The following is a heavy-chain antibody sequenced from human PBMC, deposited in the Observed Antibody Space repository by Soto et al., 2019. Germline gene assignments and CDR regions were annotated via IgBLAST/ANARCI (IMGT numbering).Heavy chain of an antibody. J-gene: IGHJ6*02. CDR2: IYHSGST. V-gene: IGHV4-4*02. Sequence: QVQLQESGPGLVKPSGTLSLTCAVSGGSISSSNWWSWVRQPPGKGLEWIGEIYHSGSTNYNPSLXXPXXISVDKSKTQFSLKLSSVPAAATAVYSCARVSGSYSYGMDVWGQGTTVTVSS. CDR1: GGSISSSNW. CDR3: ARVSGSYSYGMDV. D-gene: IGHD1-26*01.